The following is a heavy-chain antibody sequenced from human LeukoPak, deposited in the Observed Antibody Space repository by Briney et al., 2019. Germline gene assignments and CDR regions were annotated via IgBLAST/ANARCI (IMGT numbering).Heavy chain of an antibody. Sequence: PGGSLRLSCAASGFTFSSYAMSWVRQAPGKELEWVSAISGSGGSTYYADSVKGRFTISRDNSKNTLYLQMNSLRAEDTAVYYCAKSSDYYDSSRFDYWGQGTLVTVSS. CDR3: AKSSDYYDSSRFDY. V-gene: IGHV3-23*01. CDR1: GFTFSSYA. J-gene: IGHJ4*02. D-gene: IGHD3-22*01. CDR2: ISGSGGST.